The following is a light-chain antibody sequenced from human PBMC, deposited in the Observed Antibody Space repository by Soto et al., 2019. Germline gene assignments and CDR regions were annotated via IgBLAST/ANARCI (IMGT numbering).Light chain of an antibody. CDR2: GNN. V-gene: IGLV1-40*01. J-gene: IGLJ2*01. Sequence: QSVLAQPPSVSGAPGQRVTISCTGSSSNIGTGYDVHWYQQLPGTAPKLLIYGNNNRPSGVPDRFPGSKSATSASLTINGLDAEDEAGYFSQSYVNSLGGFVIFGGGTQLTVL. CDR3: QSYVNSLGGFVI. CDR1: SSNIGTGYD.